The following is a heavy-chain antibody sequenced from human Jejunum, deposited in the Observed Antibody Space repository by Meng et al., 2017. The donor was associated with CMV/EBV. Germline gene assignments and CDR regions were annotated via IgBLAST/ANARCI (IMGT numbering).Heavy chain of an antibody. J-gene: IGHJ4*02. Sequence: VQLVESGGGLVQPGGSLRLSCAASGFNFSSYWMHWVRQAPGKGLEWVSSISGSGDSTNYADSVKGRFTISRDNSKNTLDLQMNSLRADDMAVYYCAKNYDFPDWGQGTLVTVSS. CDR2: ISGSGDST. CDR3: AKNYDFPD. V-gene: IGHV3-23*04. CDR1: GFNFSSYW. D-gene: IGHD3-3*01.